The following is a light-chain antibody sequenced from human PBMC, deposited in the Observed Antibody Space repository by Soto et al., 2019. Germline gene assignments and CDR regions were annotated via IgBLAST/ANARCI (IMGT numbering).Light chain of an antibody. CDR3: QQCHNWPLI. J-gene: IGKJ2*01. V-gene: IGKV3-15*01. Sequence: EIVMTQSPATLSLSPGERAALSCRASQSINSELAWYQQKPGQPPRLLIYGASTRATGVPARFTGSESGSEFTLTIRGLQSEDFAVYYCQQCHNWPLIFGQGTRLEI. CDR2: GAS. CDR1: QSINSE.